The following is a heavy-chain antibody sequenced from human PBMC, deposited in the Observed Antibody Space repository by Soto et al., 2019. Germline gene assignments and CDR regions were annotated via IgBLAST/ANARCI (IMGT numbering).Heavy chain of an antibody. V-gene: IGHV4-31*03. CDR1: GGSISSGDYY. Sequence: SETLSLTCIVSGGSISSGDYYWSWIRQHPGKGLEWIGYIYYSGSAYYNPSLKSRVSMSVDTPKNQFSLKLSSVTAADTAIYCCAGDASSNLHYFDYGGQGALVTVSS. D-gene: IGHD6-13*01. J-gene: IGHJ4*02. CDR3: AGDASSNLHYFDY. CDR2: IYYSGSA.